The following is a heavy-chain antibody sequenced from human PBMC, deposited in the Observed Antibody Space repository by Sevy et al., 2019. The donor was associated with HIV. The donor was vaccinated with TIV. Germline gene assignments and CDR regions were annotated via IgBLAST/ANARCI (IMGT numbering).Heavy chain of an antibody. CDR1: GGSFSGYY. J-gene: IGHJ4*02. D-gene: IGHD3-10*01. CDR3: ARGATMVRGLDY. V-gene: IGHV4-34*01. CDR2: INHSGST. Sequence: SETLSLTCAVYGGSFSGYYWSWIRQPPGKGLEWIWEINHSGSTNYNPSLKSRVTISVDTSKNQFSLKLSSVTAADTAVYYCARGATMVRGLDYWGQGTLVTVSS.